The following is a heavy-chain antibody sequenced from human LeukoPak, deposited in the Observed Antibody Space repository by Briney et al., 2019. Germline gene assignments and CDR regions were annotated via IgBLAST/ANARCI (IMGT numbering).Heavy chain of an antibody. CDR2: IIPIFGTA. Sequence: ASVKVSCKASGGTFSSYAISWVRQAPGQGLEWMGRIIPIFGTANYAQKFQGRVTITTDESTSTAYMELSSLRSEDTAVYYCGRDFYYDSSGLRWGQGTLVTVSS. V-gene: IGHV1-69*05. CDR3: GRDFYYDSSGLR. CDR1: GGTFSSYA. D-gene: IGHD3-22*01. J-gene: IGHJ4*02.